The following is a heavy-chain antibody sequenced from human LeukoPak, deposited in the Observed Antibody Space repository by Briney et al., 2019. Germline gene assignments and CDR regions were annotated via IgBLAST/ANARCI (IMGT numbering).Heavy chain of an antibody. CDR3: ARRHITIFGVVMDY. Sequence: SETLSLTCTVSGGSISSYYWSWIRQPPGKGLEWIGYIYYSGSTNYNPSLKSRVTISVDTSKNQFSLKLSSVTAADTAVYYCARRHITIFGVVMDYWGQGTLVTVSS. CDR1: GGSISSYY. CDR2: IYYSGST. D-gene: IGHD3-3*01. J-gene: IGHJ4*02. V-gene: IGHV4-59*01.